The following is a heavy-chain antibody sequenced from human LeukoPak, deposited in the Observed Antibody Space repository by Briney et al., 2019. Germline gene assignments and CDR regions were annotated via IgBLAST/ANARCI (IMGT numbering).Heavy chain of an antibody. D-gene: IGHD4-17*01. CDR2: INHSGST. CDR1: GGSFSGYY. V-gene: IGHV4-34*01. CDR3: ARRGATVTTCDY. J-gene: IGHJ4*02. Sequence: SETLSLTCAVYGGSFSGYYWSWIRQPPGKGLEWIGEINHSGSTNYNPSLKSRVTISVDTSKNQFSLKLSSVTAADTAVYYWARRGATVTTCDYWGQGALVTVSS.